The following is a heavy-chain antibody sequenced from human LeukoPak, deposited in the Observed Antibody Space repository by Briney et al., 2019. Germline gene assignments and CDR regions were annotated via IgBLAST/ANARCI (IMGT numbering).Heavy chain of an antibody. V-gene: IGHV1-2*02. CDR3: ARGEGQLWLSWTNFDY. CDR1: GYTLTELS. Sequence: ASVKVSCKVSGYTLTELSMHWVRQAPGQGLEWMGWINPNSGGTNYAQKFQGRVTMTRDTSISTAYMELSRLRSDDTAVYYCARGEGQLWLSWTNFDYWGQGTLVTVSS. D-gene: IGHD5-18*01. J-gene: IGHJ4*02. CDR2: INPNSGGT.